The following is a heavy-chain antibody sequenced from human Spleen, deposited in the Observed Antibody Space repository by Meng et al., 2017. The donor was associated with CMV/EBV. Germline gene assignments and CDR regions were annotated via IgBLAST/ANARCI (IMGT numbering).Heavy chain of an antibody. CDR3: ARGDVVDVVVVPRGFDP. D-gene: IGHD2-15*01. Sequence: ASVKVSCKTSGYTFTGYYIHWVRQAPGQGPEWMGWINPNIGGSIYAQKFQGRVTMTRDTSISTAYMELSSLRSDDTAVYYCARGDVVDVVVVPRGFDPWGQGTLVTVSS. CDR2: INPNIGGS. CDR1: GYTFTGYY. V-gene: IGHV1-2*02. J-gene: IGHJ5*02.